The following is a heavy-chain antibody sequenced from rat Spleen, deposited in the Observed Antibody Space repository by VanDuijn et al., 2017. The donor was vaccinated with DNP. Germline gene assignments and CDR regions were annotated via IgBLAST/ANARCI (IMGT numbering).Heavy chain of an antibody. CDR3: VRVRSTGIDYGLDA. CDR2: ISDSSGNT. J-gene: IGHJ4*01. V-gene: IGHV5-31*01. Sequence: EVQLVESGGGLVQPGGSLKLSCVASGFTFNNYWMTWIRQVPGKGLEWVASISDSSGNTYYPDSVKGRFTISRDNARNILYLQMNSLRSEDTATYYCVRVRSTGIDYGLDAWGQGTSVTVSS. D-gene: IGHD1-9*01. CDR1: GFTFNNYW.